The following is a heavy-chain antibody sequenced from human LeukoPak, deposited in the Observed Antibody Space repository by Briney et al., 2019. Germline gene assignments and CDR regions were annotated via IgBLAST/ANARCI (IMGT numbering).Heavy chain of an antibody. V-gene: IGHV3-74*01. J-gene: IGHJ4*02. CDR2: IDSDGITT. CDR1: GFTFSNYW. Sequence: GGSLRLSCAASGFTFSNYWMHWVRQVPGKGLVWVSRIDSDGITTSYADSVKGRFTISRDNAKNTLYLQMNSLRDEDTAVYYCVRDPDALDYWGQGTLVTVSS. CDR3: VRDPDALDY.